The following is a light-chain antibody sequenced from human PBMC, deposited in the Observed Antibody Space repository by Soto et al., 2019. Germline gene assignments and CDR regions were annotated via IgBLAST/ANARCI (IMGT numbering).Light chain of an antibody. CDR3: QQYNNWPPT. V-gene: IGKV1-12*01. Sequence: DIQMTQSPSSVSASVGDRVTITCRASQGLSSYLAWYQQKPGKAPKLLIYAASNLQSGVPSRFSGSGSGTDFTLTISSLQSEDLAVYYCQQYNNWPPTFGRGTRLEIK. CDR2: AAS. J-gene: IGKJ5*01. CDR1: QGLSSY.